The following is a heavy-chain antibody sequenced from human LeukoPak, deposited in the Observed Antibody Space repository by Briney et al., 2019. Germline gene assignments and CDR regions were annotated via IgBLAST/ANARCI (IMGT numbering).Heavy chain of an antibody. Sequence: SSGTLSLTCTVSGGSISNYFWSWIRQPPGKGLEWIGYINYSGSTNYNPSLKSRVTISVDTSKNQFSLQLSSVTAADTAIYYCARERLYSYVDYWGREPWSPSPQ. CDR3: ARERLYSYVDY. J-gene: IGHJ4*02. V-gene: IGHV4-59*12. CDR1: GGSISNYF. CDR2: INYSGST. D-gene: IGHD5-18*01.